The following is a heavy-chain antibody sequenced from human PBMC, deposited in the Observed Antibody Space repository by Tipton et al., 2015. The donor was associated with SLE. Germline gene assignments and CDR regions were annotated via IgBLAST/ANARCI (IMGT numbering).Heavy chain of an antibody. Sequence: TLSLTCTVSGGSISSINYFWGGIRQPPGKGLEWIGTIYYSGSTYYNLSLKSRVTISVDTSRNQFSLRLISVTAADTAVYYCATFSQSRLFDYWGQGRLVTVPS. V-gene: IGHV4-39*07. CDR3: ATFSQSRLFDY. J-gene: IGHJ4*02. D-gene: IGHD3-3*02. CDR2: IYYSGST. CDR1: GGSISSINYF.